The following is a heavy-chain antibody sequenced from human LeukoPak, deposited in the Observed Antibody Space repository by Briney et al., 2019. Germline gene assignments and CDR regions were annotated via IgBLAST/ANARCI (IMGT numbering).Heavy chain of an antibody. CDR1: GFNFRTYG. V-gene: IGHV3-30*18. D-gene: IGHD3-10*01. Sequence: GKSLRLSCAASGFNFRTYGMHWVRQAPGKGLEGVAIVSYDGGRQYYGDSVKGRFIISRDNSKNTVYLQMNSLKPEDTASYYWVKGMREGYYGSGSCVSAFDNWGQGTVVTVHS. CDR2: VSYDGGRQ. J-gene: IGHJ4*02. CDR3: VKGMREGYYGSGSCVSAFDN.